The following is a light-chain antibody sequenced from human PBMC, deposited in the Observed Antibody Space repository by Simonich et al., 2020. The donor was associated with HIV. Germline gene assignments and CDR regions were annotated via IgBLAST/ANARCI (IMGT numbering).Light chain of an antibody. CDR3: CSYAGGSTWV. CDR1: SSDVGGYNY. CDR2: DVS. Sequence: QSALTQPASVSGSPGQSITISCPGTSSDVGGYNYVSWYQQHPGKAPKLMIYDVSKRPSGVSNRFSGSKSGNTASLTISGLQAEDDADYYCCSYAGGSTWVFGGGTKLTVL. J-gene: IGLJ3*02. V-gene: IGLV2-23*02.